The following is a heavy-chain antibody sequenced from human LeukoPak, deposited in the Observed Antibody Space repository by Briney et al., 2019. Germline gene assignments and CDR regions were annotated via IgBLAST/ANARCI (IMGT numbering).Heavy chain of an antibody. CDR2: IYYSGNT. CDR1: GGSISSGDYY. J-gene: IGHJ4*02. Sequence: KPSETLSLTCSVSGGSISSGDYYWSWIRQPQGKGLEWIGYIYYSGNTYYNPSLKSRVIVSVDTSKNQFSLKLISVTAADTAVYYCARAITGNINFDSWGQGTLVTVSS. V-gene: IGHV4-30-4*08. D-gene: IGHD1-14*01. CDR3: ARAITGNINFDS.